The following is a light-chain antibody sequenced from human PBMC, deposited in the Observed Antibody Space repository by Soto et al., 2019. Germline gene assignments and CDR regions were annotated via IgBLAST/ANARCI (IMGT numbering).Light chain of an antibody. CDR2: KAS. J-gene: IGKJ1*01. CDR3: QQYQAYPWT. CDR1: QSLSQW. Sequence: DIQLTQSPSTVSASLGDRVTITCRASQSLSQWLAWYQQKPGKAPKVLMYKASTLQTGVPSSFSVSESETEFTLTISGLQPDDFASYYCQQYQAYPWTVGQGTRVDIK. V-gene: IGKV1-5*03.